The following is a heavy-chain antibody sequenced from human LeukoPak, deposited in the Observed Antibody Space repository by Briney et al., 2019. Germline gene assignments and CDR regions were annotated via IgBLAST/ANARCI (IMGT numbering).Heavy chain of an antibody. D-gene: IGHD5-18*01. CDR3: AKDRSYGYFTPYFDY. CDR1: GFTLSTYS. J-gene: IGHJ4*02. Sequence: GGSLRLSCAASGFTLSTYSMNWVRQAPGKGLEWVSSISSSSSYIYYADSVKGRFTISRDNAKKSLYLQMNSLRAEDTALYYCAKDRSYGYFTPYFDYWGQGTLVTVSS. V-gene: IGHV3-21*04. CDR2: ISSSSSYI.